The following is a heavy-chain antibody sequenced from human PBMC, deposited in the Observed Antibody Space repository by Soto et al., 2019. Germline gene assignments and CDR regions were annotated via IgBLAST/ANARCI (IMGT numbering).Heavy chain of an antibody. CDR2: INPNSGGT. Sequence: ASVKVSCKASGYTFTGYYMHWVRQAPGQGLEWMGWINPNSGGTNYAQKFQGWVTMTRDTSISTAYMELSRLRSDDTAVYYCARERPKAGSAFDIWGQGTMVTVSS. J-gene: IGHJ3*02. D-gene: IGHD1-26*01. CDR3: ARERPKAGSAFDI. CDR1: GYTFTGYY. V-gene: IGHV1-2*04.